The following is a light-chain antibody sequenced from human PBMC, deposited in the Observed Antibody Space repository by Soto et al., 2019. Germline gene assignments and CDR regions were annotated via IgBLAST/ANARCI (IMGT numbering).Light chain of an antibody. J-gene: IGKJ2*01. Sequence: AIRMTQSPSSISASTGDRATITCRASQGISSFLAWYQQKPGKAPKLLIYAAATLQRGAPSRFSASGSGTDFTLTISRLQSEDFATYFCHQYLSYPYTFGQGTKLEI. CDR1: QGISSF. V-gene: IGKV1-8*01. CDR2: AAA. CDR3: HQYLSYPYT.